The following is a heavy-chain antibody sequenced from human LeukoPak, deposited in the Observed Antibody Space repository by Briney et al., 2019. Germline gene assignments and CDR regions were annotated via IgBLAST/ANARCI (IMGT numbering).Heavy chain of an antibody. V-gene: IGHV1-2*02. J-gene: IGHJ3*02. CDR3: ARAGIAVAGTAGAFDI. CDR2: INPNSGGT. Sequence: ASVKVSCKASGGTFSSHAMTWGPQAPGQGLEVIGWINPNSGGTNYAQKFQGRVTMTRDTSISTAYMELSRLRSDDTVVYYCARAGIAVAGTAGAFDIWGQGTMVTVSS. CDR1: GGTFSSHA. D-gene: IGHD6-19*01.